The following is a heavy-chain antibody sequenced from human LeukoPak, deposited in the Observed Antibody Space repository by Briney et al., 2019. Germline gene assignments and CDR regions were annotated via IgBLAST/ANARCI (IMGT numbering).Heavy chain of an antibody. D-gene: IGHD3-22*01. CDR3: TRDFFSGYYPYYFDY. Sequence: GGSLRLSCTASGFTFGDYAMSWVRQAPGKGLEGVGFIRSKAYGGTTEYAASVKGRFTISRDDSKSIVYLQMNSLKTEDTAVYYCTRDFFSGYYPYYFDYWGQGTLVTVSS. CDR1: GFTFGDYA. J-gene: IGHJ4*02. V-gene: IGHV3-49*04. CDR2: IRSKAYGGTT.